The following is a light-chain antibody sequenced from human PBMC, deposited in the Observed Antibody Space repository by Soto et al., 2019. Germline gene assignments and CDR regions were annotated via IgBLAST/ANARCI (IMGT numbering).Light chain of an antibody. J-gene: IGKJ2*01. CDR2: GAS. CDR3: QQLINYPYT. CDR1: QGISSY. V-gene: IGKV1-9*01. Sequence: IQLTQSPSSLSASVGDGVTITCRASQGISSYLAWYQQKPGKAPDVLIYGASTLQSGVPSRFSSSGYGTDFTLTIDSLQPEDFTTYYCQQLINYPYTFGQGTTLEVK.